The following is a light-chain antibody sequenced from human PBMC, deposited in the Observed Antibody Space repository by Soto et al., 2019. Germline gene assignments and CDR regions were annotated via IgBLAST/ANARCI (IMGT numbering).Light chain of an antibody. CDR3: TSYTSSSTWV. J-gene: IGLJ3*02. Sequence: QSALTQPASVSGSPGQSITISCTGTSSDVGGYNYVSWYQQHPGKAPKLMIYAVSNRPSGVSNRFSGSKSGNTASLTISGLKAEDEADYYCTSYTSSSTWVFGGGTKLTVL. V-gene: IGLV2-14*01. CDR1: SSDVGGYNY. CDR2: AVS.